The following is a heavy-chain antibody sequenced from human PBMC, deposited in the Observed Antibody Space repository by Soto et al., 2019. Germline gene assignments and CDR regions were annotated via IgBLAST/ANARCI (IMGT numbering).Heavy chain of an antibody. Sequence: QVLLVQSGAEVKKPGASVKVSCKASGDTFTSYGISWVRQTPGQGLEWMGWISAYNGNTNYAQKLQGRVNMNTDTSTSTAYMELRSLRSDETAVYYCARDPYEQNRGGMDVWGQGTTVTVSS. CDR3: ARDPYEQNRGGMDV. V-gene: IGHV1-18*01. CDR1: GDTFTSYG. J-gene: IGHJ6*02. CDR2: ISAYNGNT. D-gene: IGHD3-3*01.